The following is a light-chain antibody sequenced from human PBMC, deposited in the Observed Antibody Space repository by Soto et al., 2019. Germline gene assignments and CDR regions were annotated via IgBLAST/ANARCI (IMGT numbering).Light chain of an antibody. Sequence: DIQMTQAPFSVSASVGDRVTITCRASQGISTSLAWYQQKPGKAPKLLIYGASSLQSGVPSRFSGTGSGTDFTLIISSLQPEDFATYYCQQAKNFPWTFGQGTKVEVK. CDR2: GAS. CDR3: QQAKNFPWT. J-gene: IGKJ1*01. V-gene: IGKV1-12*01. CDR1: QGISTS.